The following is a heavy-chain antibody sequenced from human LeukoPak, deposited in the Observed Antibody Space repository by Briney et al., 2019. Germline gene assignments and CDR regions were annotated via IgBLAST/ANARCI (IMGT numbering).Heavy chain of an antibody. V-gene: IGHV1-46*01. CDR3: ARGGFPTYYYGSGSRPLDY. D-gene: IGHD3-10*01. J-gene: IGHJ4*02. CDR1: GYTFTSYY. Sequence: ASVKVSCKASGYTFTSYYMHWVRQAPGQGLEWMGIINPSGGSTSYAQKFQGRVTMTRDTSISTAYMELSRLRSDDTAVYYCARGGFPTYYYGSGSRPLDYWGQGTLVTVSS. CDR2: INPSGGST.